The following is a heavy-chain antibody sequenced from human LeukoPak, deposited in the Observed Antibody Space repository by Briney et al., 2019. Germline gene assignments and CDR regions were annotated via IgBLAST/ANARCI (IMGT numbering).Heavy chain of an antibody. CDR1: GGSISSSCSC. V-gene: IGHV4-39*07. CDR3: ACDGSSINCFFY. J-gene: IGHJ4*02. D-gene: IGHD1-1*01. Sequence: SETLSLTCTVSGGSISSSCSCWGWIRQSPGKGLEWIGSSYSSGTTYYNPSHKNRVTMSLDTTNNHFSLRLTSLTAADTTVYYCACDGSSINCFFYWGQGTLVTVSS. CDR2: SYSSGTT.